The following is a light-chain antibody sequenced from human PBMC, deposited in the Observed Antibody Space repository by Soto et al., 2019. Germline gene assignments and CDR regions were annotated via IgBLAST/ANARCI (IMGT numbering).Light chain of an antibody. CDR2: DAS. CDR3: QQRSNWPIT. Sequence: EFVFTQSPATPSLSPGGRAPLSCRASQSVSSYLAWYQQRPGQAPRLLIYDASNRATGIPARFSGSGSGTDFTLTISSLEPEDFAVYYCQQRSNWPITFGQGTRLEIK. CDR1: QSVSSY. J-gene: IGKJ5*01. V-gene: IGKV3-11*01.